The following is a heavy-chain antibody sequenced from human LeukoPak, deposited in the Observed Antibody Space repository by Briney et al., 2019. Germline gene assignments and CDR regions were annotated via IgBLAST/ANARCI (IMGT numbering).Heavy chain of an antibody. Sequence: ASVKVSCKASGYTFTSYGISWVRQATGQGLEWMGWMNPNSGNTGYAQKFQGRVTMTRNTSISTAYMELSSLRSEDTAVYYCARGGVGATQADFDYWGQGTLVTVSS. CDR1: GYTFTSYG. J-gene: IGHJ4*02. CDR3: ARGGVGATQADFDY. CDR2: MNPNSGNT. V-gene: IGHV1-8*02. D-gene: IGHD1-26*01.